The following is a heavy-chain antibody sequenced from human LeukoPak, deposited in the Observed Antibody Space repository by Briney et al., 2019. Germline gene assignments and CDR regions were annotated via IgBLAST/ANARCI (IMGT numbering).Heavy chain of an antibody. CDR3: AREKYYFDY. CDR2: ISSSGTYI. J-gene: IGHJ4*02. V-gene: IGHV3-21*01. Sequence: GGSLRLSCAASGFTFSSYSMNWVRQAPGKGLEWVSSISSSGTYIYYADSVKGRFTISRDNAKNSLYLQMNSLRVEDTAVYYCAREKYYFDYWGQGTLVTVSS. CDR1: GFTFSSYS.